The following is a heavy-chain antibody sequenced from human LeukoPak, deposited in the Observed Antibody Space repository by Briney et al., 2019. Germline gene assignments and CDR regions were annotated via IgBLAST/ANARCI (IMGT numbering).Heavy chain of an antibody. J-gene: IGHJ4*02. CDR1: GFTFDDYG. CDR2: IKWNGGST. Sequence: GGSLRLSCAGSGFTFDDYGMNWVRQAPGKGLEWVSGIKWNGGSTGYADSVKGRFTISRDNAKNSLYLQMNSLRAEDTALYYCARFLFGGSHPIDYWGQGTLVTGSS. CDR3: ARFLFGGSHPIDY. D-gene: IGHD3-10*02. V-gene: IGHV3-20*04.